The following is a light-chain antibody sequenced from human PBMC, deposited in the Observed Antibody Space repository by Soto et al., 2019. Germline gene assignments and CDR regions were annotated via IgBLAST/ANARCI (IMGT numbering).Light chain of an antibody. V-gene: IGLV1-40*01. Sequence: QSALTQPPSVSGAPGQRVTISCTGSSLNIGAGYDVHWYQQLPGTAPKLLIYGNGNRPSGVPDRFSGSKSGTSASLAITGFQVEVEADYSCQSYDSNLSGSYVFGTGTKVTVL. J-gene: IGLJ1*01. CDR1: SLNIGAGYD. CDR3: QSYDSNLSGSYV. CDR2: GNG.